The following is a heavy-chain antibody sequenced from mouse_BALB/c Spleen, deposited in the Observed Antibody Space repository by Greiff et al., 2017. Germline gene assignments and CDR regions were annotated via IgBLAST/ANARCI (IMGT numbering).Heavy chain of an antibody. CDR3: ARGAYYGNPWFAY. CDR2: IYPGNVNT. V-gene: IGHV1S56*01. D-gene: IGHD2-10*01. Sequence: QVQLKQSGPELVKPGASVRISCKASGYTFTSYYIHWVKQRPGQGLEWIGWIYPGNVNTKYNEKFKGKATLTADKSSSTAYMQLSSLTSEDSAVYFCARGAYYGNPWFAYWGQGTLVTVSA. CDR1: GYTFTSYY. J-gene: IGHJ3*01.